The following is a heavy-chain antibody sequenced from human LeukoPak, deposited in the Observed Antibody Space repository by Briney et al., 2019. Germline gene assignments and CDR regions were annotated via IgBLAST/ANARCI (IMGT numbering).Heavy chain of an antibody. CDR3: VKDTSGASQYFKY. CDR1: GFTFDNYA. J-gene: IGHJ1*01. D-gene: IGHD2-15*01. V-gene: IGHV3-9*03. Sequence: KAGGSLRLSCAAFGFTFDNYAMHWVRQAPGKGLEWVSSISWNSANIAYADSVKGRFTISRDNAKNSLYLQMNSLRPEDMALYYCVKDTSGASQYFKYWGHGTVVTVSS. CDR2: ISWNSANI.